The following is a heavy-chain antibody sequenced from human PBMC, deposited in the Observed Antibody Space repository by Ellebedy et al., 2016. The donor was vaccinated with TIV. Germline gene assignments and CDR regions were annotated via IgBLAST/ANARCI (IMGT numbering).Heavy chain of an antibody. J-gene: IGHJ3*02. CDR2: IYYSGST. CDR1: GGSISSSSYY. D-gene: IGHD3-3*01. Sequence: SETLSLTXTVSGGSISSSSYYWGWIRQPPGKGLEWIGSIYYSGSTYYNPSLKSRVTISVDTSKNQFSLKLSSVTAADTAVYYCARHHGVTDAFDIWGQGTMVTVSS. CDR3: ARHHGVTDAFDI. V-gene: IGHV4-39*01.